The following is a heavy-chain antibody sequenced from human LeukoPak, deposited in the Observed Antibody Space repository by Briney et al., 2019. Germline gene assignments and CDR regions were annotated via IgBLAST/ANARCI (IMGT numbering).Heavy chain of an antibody. CDR1: VGSIRGAY. V-gene: IGHV4-59*01. CDR3: ARSMVRGVIYGMDV. CDR2: TYYRGSA. D-gene: IGHD3-10*01. J-gene: IGHJ6*02. Sequence: SEALSLTSTDPVGSIRGAYWRWSRQPPGKGLERMGHTYYRGSANYNPSLKSRVTISVDTSKNQFSLKLSSVTAADTAVYYCARSMVRGVIYGMDVWGQGTTVTVSS.